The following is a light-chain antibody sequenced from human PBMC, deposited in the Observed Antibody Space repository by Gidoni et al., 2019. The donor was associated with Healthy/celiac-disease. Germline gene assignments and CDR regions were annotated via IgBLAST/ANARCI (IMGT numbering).Light chain of an antibody. CDR2: AAS. CDR3: QQSYSTPTT. J-gene: IGKJ1*01. CDR1: QSISSY. V-gene: IGKV1-39*01. Sequence: DIQMTHSPSSLSASVGDRVTITRRASQSISSYLNWYQQKPGKAPKLLIYAASSLQSGVPSRFSGSGSGTDFTLTISSLQPEDFATYYCQQSYSTPTTFGQGTKVEIK.